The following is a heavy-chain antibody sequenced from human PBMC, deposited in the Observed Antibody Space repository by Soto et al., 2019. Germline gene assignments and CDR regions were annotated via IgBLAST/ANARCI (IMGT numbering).Heavy chain of an antibody. CDR2: ISWSGSNE. Sequence: GGSLRLSCGASGFIFDDFSLSWVRQFPGKGLEWVAGISWSGSNEDYAESVKGRFTISRDNAQNMLYLQMNGLRAEDTAVYYCAKEPSGGSGSYPNWFDPWGQGTLVTVSS. CDR3: AKEPSGGSGSYPNWFDP. D-gene: IGHD3-10*01. J-gene: IGHJ5*02. V-gene: IGHV3-20*04. CDR1: GFIFDDFS.